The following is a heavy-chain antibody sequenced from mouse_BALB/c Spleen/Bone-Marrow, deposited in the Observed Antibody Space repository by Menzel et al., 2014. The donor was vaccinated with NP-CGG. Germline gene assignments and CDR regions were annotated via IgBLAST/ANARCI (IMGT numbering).Heavy chain of an antibody. J-gene: IGHJ2*01. D-gene: IGHD2-2*01. Sequence: VKLMESGAELVRPGTSVKVSCKAPGYAFTNYLIEWVKQRPGQGLEWIGVINPGSGGTNYNEKFKGKATLTADNSSNTAYMQLSSLTSEDSAVYFCARGGHGSYWGQGTTLTVSS. V-gene: IGHV1-54*01. CDR2: INPGSGGT. CDR3: ARGGHGSY. CDR1: GYAFTNYL.